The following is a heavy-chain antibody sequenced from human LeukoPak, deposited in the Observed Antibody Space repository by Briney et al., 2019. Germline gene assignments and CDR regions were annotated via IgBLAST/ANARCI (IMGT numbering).Heavy chain of an antibody. D-gene: IGHD4-23*01. Sequence: GGSLRLSCAASGFTVSSNYMSWVRQAPGKGLEWVSVIYSGGSTYYADSVKGRFTISRDNSKNTLYLQMNSLRADDTAVYYCARALGGYSDPDYWGQGTLVTVSS. CDR3: ARALGGYSDPDY. J-gene: IGHJ4*02. V-gene: IGHV3-53*01. CDR2: IYSGGST. CDR1: GFTVSSNY.